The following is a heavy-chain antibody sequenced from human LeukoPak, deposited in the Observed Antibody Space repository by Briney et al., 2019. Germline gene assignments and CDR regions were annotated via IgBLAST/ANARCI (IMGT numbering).Heavy chain of an antibody. Sequence: SETLSLTCTVSGGSISSYYWSWIRQPAGKGLEWIGRIYTSGSTNYNPSLKSRVTMSVDTSKNQFSLKLSSVTAADTAVYYCAGDLHYYDSSGYYYYFDYWGQGTLVTVSS. D-gene: IGHD3-22*01. CDR2: IYTSGST. V-gene: IGHV4-4*07. J-gene: IGHJ4*02. CDR3: AGDLHYYDSSGYYYYFDY. CDR1: GGSISSYY.